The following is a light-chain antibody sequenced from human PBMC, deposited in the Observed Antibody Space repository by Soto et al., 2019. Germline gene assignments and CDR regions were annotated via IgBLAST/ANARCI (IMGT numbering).Light chain of an antibody. CDR1: TGDVGGYNY. J-gene: IGLJ3*02. Sequence: QSALTQPRSVSGSPGQSVTISCTGTTGDVGGYNYVSWYQHHPGNAPKLIIYDVSERPSGVPDRFSGFKSGNTASLTTSGLQAEDEADYYCCSYAGSYSWVFGGGTKLTVL. V-gene: IGLV2-11*01. CDR3: CSYAGSYSWV. CDR2: DVS.